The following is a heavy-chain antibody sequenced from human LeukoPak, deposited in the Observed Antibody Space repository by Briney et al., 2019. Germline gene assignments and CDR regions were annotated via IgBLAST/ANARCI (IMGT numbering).Heavy chain of an antibody. Sequence: GGSLRLSCTASGFTFSSYSMNWVRQAPGKGLEWVSSISTSSSYIYYADSVKGRFTISRDNARNSLYLQMNSLRAEDTAVYYCARAFPDAFDIWGQGTMVTVSS. J-gene: IGHJ3*02. CDR2: ISTSSSYI. V-gene: IGHV3-21*01. CDR1: GFTFSSYS. CDR3: ARAFPDAFDI.